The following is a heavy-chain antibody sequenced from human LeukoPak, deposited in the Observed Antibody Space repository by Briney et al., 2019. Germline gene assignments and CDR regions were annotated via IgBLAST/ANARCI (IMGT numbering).Heavy chain of an antibody. J-gene: IGHJ3*02. Sequence: GGSLRLSCAASGFTFSSYAMNWVRQAPGKGLEWISSISSVSTYIYYADSVKGRFTISRDNSKNTLYLQMNSLRAEDTAVYYCAKDNLFRMVRGRPDDAFDIWGQGTMVTVSS. CDR3: AKDNLFRMVRGRPDDAFDI. CDR1: GFTFSSYA. CDR2: ISSVSTYI. V-gene: IGHV3-21*04. D-gene: IGHD3-10*01.